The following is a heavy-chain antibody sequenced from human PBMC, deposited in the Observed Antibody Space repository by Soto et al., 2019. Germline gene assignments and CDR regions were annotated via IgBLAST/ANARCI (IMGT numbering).Heavy chain of an antibody. Sequence: DVQVVESGGGLVEPGGSLRLSCAASGFALTNAWMSWVRQAPGKGLEWVGRIKDEADGGTTDYAALREDRITVSRDDSKNTMYLQMSSLRTDDAAVYYCSTRTWLPEDHWGPGTMVTVSS. CDR2: IKDEADGGTT. CDR3: STRTWLPEDH. V-gene: IGHV3-15*01. D-gene: IGHD5-12*01. CDR1: GFALTNAW. J-gene: IGHJ4*02.